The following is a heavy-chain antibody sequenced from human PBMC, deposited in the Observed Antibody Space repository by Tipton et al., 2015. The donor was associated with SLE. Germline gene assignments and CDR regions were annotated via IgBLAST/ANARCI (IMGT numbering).Heavy chain of an antibody. CDR3: ARGEITMVQGVIWDDAFDI. CDR1: GGSISSYY. Sequence: LRLSSTVSGGSISSYYWSWIRQPPGKGLEWIGYIYYSGSTNYNPSLKSRVTISVDTSKNQFSLKLSSVTAADTAVYYCARGEITMVQGVIWDDAFDIWGQGTMVTVSS. J-gene: IGHJ3*02. V-gene: IGHV4-59*01. D-gene: IGHD3-10*01. CDR2: IYYSGST.